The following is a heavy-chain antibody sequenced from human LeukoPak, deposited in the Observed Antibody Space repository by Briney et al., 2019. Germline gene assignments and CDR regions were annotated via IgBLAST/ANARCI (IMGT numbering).Heavy chain of an antibody. D-gene: IGHD3-3*01. Sequence: GRSLRLSCTTSGFTFGDYAMSWVRQAPGKGPEWVSSIRNKAYGGTTEYAASVKGRFTISREESKSIAYLQMNSLETEVTAMYYCCRADIWSGYYSTSANFDYWGQGTLVTVSS. V-gene: IGHV3-49*04. CDR3: CRADIWSGYYSTSANFDY. CDR2: IRNKAYGGTT. CDR1: GFTFGDYA. J-gene: IGHJ4*02.